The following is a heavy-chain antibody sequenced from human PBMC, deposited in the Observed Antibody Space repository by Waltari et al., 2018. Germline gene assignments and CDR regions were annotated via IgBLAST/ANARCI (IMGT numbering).Heavy chain of an antibody. Sequence: FSTDWSTWVPQATGRGLELVANINDYGSERHYLDSVEGLFTVSRDNARNSVYFQINSLRAEDTAVYYCATYRLLGYWGQGTPVTVSS. V-gene: IGHV3-7*03. J-gene: IGHJ4*02. CDR3: ATYRLLGY. D-gene: IGHD5-18*01. CDR1: FSTDW. CDR2: INDYGSER.